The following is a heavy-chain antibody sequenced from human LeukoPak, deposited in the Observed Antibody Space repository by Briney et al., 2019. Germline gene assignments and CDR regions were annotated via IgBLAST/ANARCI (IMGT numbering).Heavy chain of an antibody. J-gene: IGHJ1*01. CDR3: AATYYYDSSGYYAEYFQH. D-gene: IGHD3-22*01. Sequence: SVKVSCKASGGTFSSYAISWVRQAPGQGPEWMGRIIPIFGTANYAQKFQGRVTITTDESTSTAYMELSSLRSEDTAVYYCAATYYYDSSGYYAEYFQHWGQGTLVTVSS. CDR2: IIPIFGTA. CDR1: GGTFSSYA. V-gene: IGHV1-69*05.